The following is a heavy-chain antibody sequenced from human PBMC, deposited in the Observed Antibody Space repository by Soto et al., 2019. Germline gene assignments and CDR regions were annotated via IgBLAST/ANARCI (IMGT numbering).Heavy chain of an antibody. CDR1: GFTVSSNY. V-gene: IGHV3-66*01. D-gene: IGHD3-16*01. CDR3: ARGERTLHLGESYYFDY. J-gene: IGHJ4*02. Sequence: EVQLVESGGGLVQPGGSLRLSCAASGFTVSSNYMNWVRQAPGKGLEWVSAIYSGGSTYYADAVKGRFTISRDNSKNTLYLQMNGLRAEDTAVYYCARGERTLHLGESYYFDYWGQGTLVTVSS. CDR2: IYSGGST.